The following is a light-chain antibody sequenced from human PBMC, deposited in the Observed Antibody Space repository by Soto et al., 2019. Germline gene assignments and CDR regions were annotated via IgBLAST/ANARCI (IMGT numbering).Light chain of an antibody. J-gene: IGLJ2*01. V-gene: IGLV2-14*01. CDR3: SSYTSSSTHVV. CDR1: SSDVGGYNY. Sequence: QSALTQPASVSGSPGQSITISCTGTSSDVGGYNYVSWYQQHPGKAPKLMIYEVSDRPSGIPNRFSGSKSGNTASLTISGLQAEDGADYYCSSYTSSSTHVVFGGGTKVTVL. CDR2: EVS.